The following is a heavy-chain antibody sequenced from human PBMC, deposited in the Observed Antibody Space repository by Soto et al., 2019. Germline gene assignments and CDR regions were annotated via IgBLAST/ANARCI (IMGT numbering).Heavy chain of an antibody. CDR3: ARRITMVRGPYYYYALDV. D-gene: IGHD3-10*01. CDR2: ITSTSSTK. V-gene: IGHV3-48*02. Sequence: PVGSLRLSCAASGFTFSSHAMNWVRQAPGKGLEWLSYITSTSSTKSYADSVKGRFTISRDNAKNSLYLQMNSLRDEDTAVYYCARRITMVRGPYYYYALDVWGQGTTVTVSS. CDR1: GFTFSSHA. J-gene: IGHJ6*02.